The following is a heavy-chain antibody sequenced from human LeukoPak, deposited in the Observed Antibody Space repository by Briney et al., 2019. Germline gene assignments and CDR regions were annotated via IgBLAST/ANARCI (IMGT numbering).Heavy chain of an antibody. CDR1: GGSVSSGSYY. CDR3: AAGSYRYFDY. CDR2: IYTSGST. Sequence: SQTLSLTCTVSGGSVSSGSYYWSWIRQPAGKGLEWIGRIYTSGSTNYNPSLKSRVTISVDTSKNQFSLELSSVTAADTAVYYCAAGSYRYFDYWGQGTLVTVSS. J-gene: IGHJ4*02. V-gene: IGHV4-61*02. D-gene: IGHD3-16*02.